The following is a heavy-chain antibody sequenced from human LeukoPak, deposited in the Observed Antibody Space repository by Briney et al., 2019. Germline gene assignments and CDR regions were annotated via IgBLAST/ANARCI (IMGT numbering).Heavy chain of an antibody. CDR3: ARSDSSGFKNDY. V-gene: IGHV1-2*02. J-gene: IGHJ4*02. CDR2: INPNSGGT. D-gene: IGHD3-22*01. CDR1: GYTFTGYY. Sequence: GASVKVSCKASGYTFTGYYMHWVRQAPGQGLEWMGWINPNSGGTNYAQKFQGRVTMTRDTSISTAYMELSRLRSDDTAVYYRARSDSSGFKNDYWGQGTLVTDSS.